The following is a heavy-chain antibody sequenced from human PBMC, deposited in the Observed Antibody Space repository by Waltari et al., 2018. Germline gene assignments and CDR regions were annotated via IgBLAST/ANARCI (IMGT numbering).Heavy chain of an antibody. CDR1: GGSISSGSYY. V-gene: IGHV4-61*02. CDR2: IYTSGST. D-gene: IGHD6-19*01. CDR3: ARDISVAAKYYFDY. Sequence: QVQLQESGPGLVKPSQTLSLTCTVSGGSISSGSYYWSWLRRPAGKGLEWIGRIYTSGSTNYNPSLKSRVTISVDTSKNQFSLKLSSVTAADTAVYYCARDISVAAKYYFDYWGQGTLVTVSS. J-gene: IGHJ4*02.